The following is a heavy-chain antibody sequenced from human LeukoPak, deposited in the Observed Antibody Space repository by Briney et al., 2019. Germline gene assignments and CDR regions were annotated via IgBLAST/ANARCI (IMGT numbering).Heavy chain of an antibody. V-gene: IGHV1-69*02. D-gene: IGHD2-2*01. CDR3: ARGALGYCSSTSCFYYYYYGMDV. CDR2: IIPILGIA. J-gene: IGHJ6*04. Sequence: SVKVSCKASGGTFSSYTISWVRQAPGQGLEWMGRIIPILGIANYAQKFQGRVTITADESTSTAYMELSSLRSEDTAVYYCARGALGYCSSTSCFYYYYYGMDVWGKGTTVTVSS. CDR1: GGTFSSYT.